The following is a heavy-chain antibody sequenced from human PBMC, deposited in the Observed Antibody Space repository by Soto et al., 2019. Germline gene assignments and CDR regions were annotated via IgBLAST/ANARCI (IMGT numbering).Heavy chain of an antibody. V-gene: IGHV1-3*01. CDR1: GYTFTSYA. D-gene: IGHD6-13*01. CDR3: ARAPPFYSRVVWFDP. CDR2: INAGNGNT. J-gene: IGHJ5*02. Sequence: QVQLVQSGAEVKKPGASVKVSCKASGYTFTSYAMHWVRQAPGQRLEWMGWINAGNGNTKYSQKFQGRVTITRDTSASTAYMELSSLRSEDTAVYYCARAPPFYSRVVWFDPWGQGTLVTVSS.